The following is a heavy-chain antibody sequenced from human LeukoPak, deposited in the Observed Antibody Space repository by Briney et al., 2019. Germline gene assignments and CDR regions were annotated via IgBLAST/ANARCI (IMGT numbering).Heavy chain of an antibody. D-gene: IGHD5-24*01. CDR1: GGSISSSRYY. Sequence: PSETLSHTRTVSGGSISSSRYYWGWIRQPPGKGLEWIGSMYYSGSTYYNPSLKSRVTISVDTSKNQFSLKLSSVTAADTAVYYCASLRDGYNFDYWGQGTLVTVSS. CDR2: MYYSGST. J-gene: IGHJ4*02. CDR3: ASLRDGYNFDY. V-gene: IGHV4-39*01.